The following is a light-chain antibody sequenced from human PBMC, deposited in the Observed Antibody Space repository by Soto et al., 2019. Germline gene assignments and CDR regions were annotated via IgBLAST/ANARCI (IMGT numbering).Light chain of an antibody. V-gene: IGKV3-20*01. J-gene: IGKJ3*01. Sequence: EIVLTQSPGTLSLSPGERATLSCRASQSLSSNYLAWYQQRPGQAPRLLIYDASIRATGIPDRFSGSGSGTDFTLTIGRLEPEDFAVYYCQQYDSLPRTFGPGTKVDIK. CDR3: QQYDSLPRT. CDR1: QSLSSNY. CDR2: DAS.